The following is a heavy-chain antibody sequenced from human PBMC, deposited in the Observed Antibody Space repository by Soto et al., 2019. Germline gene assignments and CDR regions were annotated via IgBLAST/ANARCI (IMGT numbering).Heavy chain of an antibody. CDR3: ASGSYVGRFDY. CDR2: IYYSGST. D-gene: IGHD1-26*01. V-gene: IGHV4-59*01. Sequence: QVQLQGSGQGLVNPSETLSPTFTASGGSIRVYNWSWIRQPPGKGLEWIGYIYYSGSTNYNPPLKSRVTISVDTSKNQFSLKLSSVTAADTAVYYCASGSYVGRFDYWGQGTLVTVSS. J-gene: IGHJ4*02. CDR1: GGSIRVYN.